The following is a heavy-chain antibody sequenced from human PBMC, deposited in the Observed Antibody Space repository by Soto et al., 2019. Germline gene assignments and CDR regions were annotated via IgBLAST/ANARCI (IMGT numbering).Heavy chain of an antibody. D-gene: IGHD1-1*01. V-gene: IGHV4-39*01. J-gene: IGHJ4*02. Sequence: PSETLSLTCTVSGGSITSSEYYWAWIRQPPGKGLQFVGTICYSGSSYSNPSLKSRLSMSVDTSKNQFSLTMKSVTAADTGVYYCARHPLNWSDADYWGQGVLVTVSS. CDR1: GGSITSSEYY. CDR2: ICYSGSS. CDR3: ARHPLNWSDADY.